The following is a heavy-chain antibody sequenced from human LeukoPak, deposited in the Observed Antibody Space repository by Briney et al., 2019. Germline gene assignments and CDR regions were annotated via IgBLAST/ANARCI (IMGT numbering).Heavy chain of an antibody. D-gene: IGHD2-15*01. Sequence: SETLSLTCTVSGYSIAHGFFWAWIRQPPGGGLEWIGSLYHSGTTYYNTSLKSRISTSVDTFKNQFSLKLRLVTAADTAVYYCARDKADGNFDYWGQGTLVTVSS. J-gene: IGHJ4*02. CDR2: LYHSGTT. CDR1: GYSIAHGFF. CDR3: ARDKADGNFDY. V-gene: IGHV4-38-2*02.